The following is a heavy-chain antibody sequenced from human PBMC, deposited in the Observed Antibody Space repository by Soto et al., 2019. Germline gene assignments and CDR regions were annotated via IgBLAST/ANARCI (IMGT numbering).Heavy chain of an antibody. V-gene: IGHV3-30*18. CDR3: AKDLEQQLVKPNFDY. J-gene: IGHJ4*02. CDR2: ISYDGSNK. D-gene: IGHD6-13*01. CDR1: GFTFSSYG. Sequence: GGSLRLSCAASGFTFSSYGMHWVRQAPGKGLEWVAVISYDGSNKYYADSVKGRFTISRDNSKNTLYLQINSLRAEDTAVYYCAKDLEQQLVKPNFDYWGQGTLVTVSS.